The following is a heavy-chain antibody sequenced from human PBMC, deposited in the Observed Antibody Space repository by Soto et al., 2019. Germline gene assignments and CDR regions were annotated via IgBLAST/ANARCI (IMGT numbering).Heavy chain of an antibody. CDR2: IYHTGST. CDR1: GGSISSPSW. V-gene: IGHV4-4*02. D-gene: IGHD4-17*01. Sequence: QVQLQESGPGLVKPSGTLSLTCAVSGGSISSPSWGSWVRQPPGKGLEWIGEIYHTGSTNYNPSLKSRVSIAVDKSTNQFSLNLNSVTAADTAVYYCASRTPVYGDQYWGQGTLVTGSS. J-gene: IGHJ4*02. CDR3: ASRTPVYGDQY.